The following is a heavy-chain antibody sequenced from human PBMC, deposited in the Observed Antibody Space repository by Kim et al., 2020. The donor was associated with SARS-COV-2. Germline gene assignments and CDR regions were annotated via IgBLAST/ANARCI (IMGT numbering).Heavy chain of an antibody. V-gene: IGHV2-5*01. J-gene: IGHJ4*02. CDR3: ARIGGGPTVFVDY. D-gene: IGHD4-17*01. Sequence: YSPSLKSRLTITKATSKNQVVLTMTNMDPVDTATYYCARIGGGPTVFVDYWGQGALVTVSS.